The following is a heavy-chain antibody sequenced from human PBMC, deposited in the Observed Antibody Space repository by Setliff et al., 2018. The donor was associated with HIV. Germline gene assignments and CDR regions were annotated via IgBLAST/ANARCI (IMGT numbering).Heavy chain of an antibody. J-gene: IGHJ3*02. D-gene: IGHD3-9*01. V-gene: IGHV5-51*01. Sequence: GESLKISCKGSRYSFTNYWIAWVRQMPGRGLEWMGIIYPGDSDTRYSPSFQGQVTISADKSISTAYLQWSSLKASDTAMYYCARQGDYHILTGYYSGPHDAFDIWGQGTMVTVSS. CDR3: ARQGDYHILTGYYSGPHDAFDI. CDR1: RYSFTNYW. CDR2: IYPGDSDT.